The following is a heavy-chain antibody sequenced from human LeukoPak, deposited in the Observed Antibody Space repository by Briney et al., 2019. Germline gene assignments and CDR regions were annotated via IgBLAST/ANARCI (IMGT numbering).Heavy chain of an antibody. CDR2: ISSGSTI. CDR1: KFTFSDYY. Sequence: PGGSLRLSCAASKFTFSDYYMSWIRQAPGKGLEWVSYISSGSTIYYADSVKGRFTISRDNAKNSLYLQMNSLRAEDTAVYYCARDNFYDSSGYLDAFDIWGQGTMVTVSS. V-gene: IGHV3-11*04. D-gene: IGHD3-22*01. J-gene: IGHJ3*02. CDR3: ARDNFYDSSGYLDAFDI.